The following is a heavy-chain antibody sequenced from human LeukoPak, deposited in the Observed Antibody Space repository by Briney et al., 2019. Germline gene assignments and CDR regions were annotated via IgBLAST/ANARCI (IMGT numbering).Heavy chain of an antibody. D-gene: IGHD6-19*01. V-gene: IGHV3-21*01. CDR2: ISSSSSYI. CDR3: ARFSGTGYSSGWLFDY. J-gene: IGHJ4*02. Sequence: GGSLRLSCAASGFTFSSYSMNWVRQAPGKGLEWVSSISSSSSYIYYADSVKGRFTISRDNAKNSLYLQMNSLRAEDTAVYYCARFSGTGYSSGWLFDYWGQGTLVTVSS. CDR1: GFTFSSYS.